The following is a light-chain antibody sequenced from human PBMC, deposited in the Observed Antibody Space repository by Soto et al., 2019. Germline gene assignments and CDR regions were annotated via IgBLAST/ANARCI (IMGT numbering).Light chain of an antibody. V-gene: IGLV2-14*03. CDR3: SSFTSSDSLVV. J-gene: IGLJ2*01. Sequence: QSVLTQPASVSGSPGQSITISCTGTSSDVGGYNFVSCYQHHPAKAPKLMIYYVSNRPSGVSNRFSGSKSGNTASLTISGLQAEDEAHYYCSSFTSSDSLVVFGGGTKVIVL. CDR2: YVS. CDR1: SSDVGGYNF.